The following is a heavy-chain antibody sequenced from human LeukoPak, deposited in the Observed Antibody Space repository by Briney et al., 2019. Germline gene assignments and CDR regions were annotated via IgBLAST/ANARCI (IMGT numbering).Heavy chain of an antibody. D-gene: IGHD4-17*01. Sequence: ASETLSLTCTVSGGSISSYYWSWIRQPPGKGLEWIGYIYYSGSTNYNPSLKSRVTISVDTSKNQFSLKLSSVTAADTAVYYCARDLGFYGDYYFDYWGQGTLVTVSS. CDR2: IYYSGST. CDR3: ARDLGFYGDYYFDY. V-gene: IGHV4-59*01. J-gene: IGHJ4*02. CDR1: GGSISSYY.